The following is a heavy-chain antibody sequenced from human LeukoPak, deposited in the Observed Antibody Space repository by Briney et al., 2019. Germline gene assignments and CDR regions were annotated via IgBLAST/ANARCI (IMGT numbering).Heavy chain of an antibody. CDR1: GGSFSGYY. V-gene: IGHV4-34*01. Sequence: PSETLSLTCAVYGGSFSGYYWSWIRQPPGKGLEWIGEINHSGSTNYNPSLKSRVTISVDTSKNQFSLKLSSVTAADTAVYYCARLPPYYYGSGSFHYYYMDVWGKGTTVTVSS. CDR3: ARLPPYYYGSGSFHYYYMDV. D-gene: IGHD3-10*01. CDR2: INHSGST. J-gene: IGHJ6*03.